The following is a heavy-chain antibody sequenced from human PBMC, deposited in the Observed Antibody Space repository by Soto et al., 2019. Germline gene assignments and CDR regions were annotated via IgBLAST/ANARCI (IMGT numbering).Heavy chain of an antibody. CDR3: GRDLYCSGGSCDNGGGMGV. J-gene: IGHJ6*02. V-gene: IGHV6-1*01. D-gene: IGHD2-15*01. Sequence: SQTLSLTCAISGDSVSSNSAAWSWIRQSPSRGLEWLGRTYYRSKWYYDYAVSVKSRITINPDTSKNQFTLQLNSVTPEDTAVYYCGRDLYCSGGSCDNGGGMGVWGQGTTVTVSS. CDR1: GDSVSSNSAA. CDR2: TYYRSKWYY.